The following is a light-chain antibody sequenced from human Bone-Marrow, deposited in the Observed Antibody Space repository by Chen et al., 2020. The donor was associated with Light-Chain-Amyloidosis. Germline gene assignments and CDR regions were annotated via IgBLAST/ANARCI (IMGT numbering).Light chain of an antibody. CDR3: AAWDDSLSGPWV. V-gene: IGLV1-47*01. CDR1: SSNIGSKY. Sequence: QSVLTQPPSASGAHGQRVTISCSGSSSNIGSKYVYWYQQLPGTAPKLLNYRNNHRPAVVPDRCSCSKSGTSAALAISGLRSEDEADYYCAAWDDSLSGPWVFGGGTKLTVL. CDR2: RNN. J-gene: IGLJ3*02.